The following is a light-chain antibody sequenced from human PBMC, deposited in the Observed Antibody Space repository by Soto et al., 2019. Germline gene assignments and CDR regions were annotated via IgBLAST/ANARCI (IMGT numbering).Light chain of an antibody. CDR2: LTY. J-gene: IGKJ1*01. Sequence: DIEITQSPSSLSASVGERGTITGRASQDIGNDVGWYQQTPGKAPKRLIYLTYSLQTGVPSRFSGSGSGTDFSLTISSLQPEDSATYFCLQHNSYPRTFGQGTKVDIK. CDR1: QDIGND. V-gene: IGKV1-17*01. CDR3: LQHNSYPRT.